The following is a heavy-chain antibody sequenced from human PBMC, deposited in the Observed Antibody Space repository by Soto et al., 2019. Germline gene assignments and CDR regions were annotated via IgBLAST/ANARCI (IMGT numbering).Heavy chain of an antibody. Sequence: QLQLQESGPGLVKPSETLSLTCNVSGGSISSSNYYWGWIRPPPGKGLEWFGSVYYSGNTYYNPSRTRRVTNFVDTPDNKCCTTLSSVTAAHTAVYYCDSFSSYYEVAGAFADFDYWGQGTLVTVSS. V-gene: IGHV4-39*01. CDR2: VYYSGNT. J-gene: IGHJ4*02. D-gene: IGHD3-3*01. CDR1: GGSISSSNYY. CDR3: DSFSSYYEVAGAFADFDY.